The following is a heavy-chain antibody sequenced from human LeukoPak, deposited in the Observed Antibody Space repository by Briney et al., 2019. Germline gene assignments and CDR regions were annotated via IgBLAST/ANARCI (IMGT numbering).Heavy chain of an antibody. D-gene: IGHD6-13*01. V-gene: IGHV4-39*07. J-gene: IGHJ4*02. CDR3: AREAAAVDS. CDR2: IYYSGST. Sequence: KPSETLSLTCTVSGGSISSSSYYWGWIRQPPGKGLEWIGSIYYSGSTYYNPSLKSRVTISVDTSKNQFSLKLSSVTAADTAVYYCAREAAAVDSWGQGTLVTVSS. CDR1: GGSISSSSYY.